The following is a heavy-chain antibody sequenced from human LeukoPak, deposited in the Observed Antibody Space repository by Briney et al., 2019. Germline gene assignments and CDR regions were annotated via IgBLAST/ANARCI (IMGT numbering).Heavy chain of an antibody. J-gene: IGHJ5*02. Sequence: ASVKVSCKASGYTFTSYDINWVRQATGQGLEWMGWMNPNSGNTGYAQKFQGRVTITRNTSISTAYMELSSLRSEDTAVYYCARDGPPYYYDSSGYPGGWFDPWGQGTLVTVSS. CDR3: ARDGPPYYYDSSGYPGGWFDP. CDR2: MNPNSGNT. V-gene: IGHV1-8*03. CDR1: GYTFTSYD. D-gene: IGHD3-22*01.